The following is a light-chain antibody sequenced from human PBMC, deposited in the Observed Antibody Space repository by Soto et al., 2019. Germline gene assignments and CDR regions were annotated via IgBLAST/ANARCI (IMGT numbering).Light chain of an antibody. CDR1: QSLASA. J-gene: IGKJ1*01. V-gene: IGKV3-15*01. CDR3: QQYKNGWT. Sequence: EIVMTQSPATLSVSPGERATLSCRASQSLASALAWYQQKPGQVPRPLIYGATARAPGIPARFSGSGSGTEFTLTISSLQSEDFAVYYCQQYKNGWTFGQGTKVDIK. CDR2: GAT.